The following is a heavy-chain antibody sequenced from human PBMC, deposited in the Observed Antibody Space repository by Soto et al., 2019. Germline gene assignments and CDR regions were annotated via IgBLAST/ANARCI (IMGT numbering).Heavy chain of an antibody. CDR3: ARVDYDSTWLDS. J-gene: IGHJ5*01. D-gene: IGHD3-22*01. V-gene: IGHV4-30-2*01. Sequence: PSETLSLTCVVSGGSISSGGYSWSWIRQPPGKGLEWIGYIYHSGSTYYNPSLKSRVTISVVRSKNQFSLKLSSVTAADTAVYNSARVDYDSTWLDSWGQGNLVTVSS. CDR2: IYHSGST. CDR1: GGSISSGGYS.